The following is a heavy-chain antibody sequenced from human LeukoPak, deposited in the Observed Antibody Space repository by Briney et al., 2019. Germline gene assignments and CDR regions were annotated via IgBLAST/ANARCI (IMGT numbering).Heavy chain of an antibody. CDR2: INHSGST. Sequence: SETLSLTCAVYGGSFSGYYWSWIRLPPGKGLEWIGEINHSGSTNYNPSLKSRVTISVDTSKNQFSLKLSSVTAADTAVYYCASYYDFWSGYDYWGQGTLVTVSS. D-gene: IGHD3-3*01. V-gene: IGHV4-34*01. CDR1: GGSFSGYY. CDR3: ASYYDFWSGYDY. J-gene: IGHJ4*02.